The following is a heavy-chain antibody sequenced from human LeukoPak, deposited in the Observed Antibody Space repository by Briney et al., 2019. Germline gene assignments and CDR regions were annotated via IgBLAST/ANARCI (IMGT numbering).Heavy chain of an antibody. CDR3: ARDRGLLWFQNAFDI. J-gene: IGHJ3*02. CDR1: GYTFTDSY. V-gene: IGHV1-2*02. D-gene: IGHD2-21*02. CDR2: INPNSGDT. Sequence: SGRLCCTASGYTFTDSYMHWVRRAPGQGLEGMGWINPNSGDTNYEQKFQGRVTMTRDTSISAAYMELSRLRSDDTAVYYCARDRGLLWFQNAFDIWGQGTMVSVST.